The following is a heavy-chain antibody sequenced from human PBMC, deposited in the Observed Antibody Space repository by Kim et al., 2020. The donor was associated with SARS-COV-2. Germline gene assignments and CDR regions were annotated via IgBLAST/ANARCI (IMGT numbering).Heavy chain of an antibody. CDR2: INSSGER. CDR3: AGGRGFLIDF. V-gene: IGHV3-66*01. D-gene: IGHD3-10*01. J-gene: IGHJ4*02. Sequence: GGSLRLSCAASGFDVSNNFINWVRQAPGKGLEWVAMINSSGERSYAYSLKGRSSISRDKSRNTVYLDMSSLRAEDTAVYYCAGGRGFLIDFWGQGTLVTVSS. CDR1: GFDVSNNF.